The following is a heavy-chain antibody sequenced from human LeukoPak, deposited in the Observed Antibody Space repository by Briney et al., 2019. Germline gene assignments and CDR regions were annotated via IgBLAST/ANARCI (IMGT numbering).Heavy chain of an antibody. CDR1: GGSISSYY. CDR2: IYYSGST. CDR3: ARRRYSGSYADY. V-gene: IGHV4-59*08. Sequence: SETLSLTCTVSGGSISSYYWSWIRQPPGKGLEWIGYIYYSGSTNYNPSLESRVTISVDTSKNQFSLKLSSVTAADTAVYYCARRRYSGSYADYWGQGTLVTVSS. J-gene: IGHJ4*02. D-gene: IGHD1-26*01.